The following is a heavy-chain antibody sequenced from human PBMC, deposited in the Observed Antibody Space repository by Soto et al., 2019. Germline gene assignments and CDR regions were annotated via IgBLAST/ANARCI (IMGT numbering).Heavy chain of an antibody. CDR2: IYFSGST. CDR3: ARDLTVDTAMPGWFDP. Sequence: NPSETLSLTCTVSGGSISSYYWSWIRQPPGKGLEWIGYIYFSGSTNYNPSLKSRVTISVDTSKNQLSLKLSSVTAADTAVYYCARDLTVDTAMPGWFDPWGQGTLVTVSS. J-gene: IGHJ5*02. D-gene: IGHD5-18*01. CDR1: GGSISSYY. V-gene: IGHV4-59*01.